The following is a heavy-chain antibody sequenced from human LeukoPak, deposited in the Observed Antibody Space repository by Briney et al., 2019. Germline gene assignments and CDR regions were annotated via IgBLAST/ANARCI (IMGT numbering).Heavy chain of an antibody. CDR3: ARGRRARQLGIAWYFDL. J-gene: IGHJ2*01. D-gene: IGHD7-27*01. CDR1: GGSFSGYY. V-gene: IGHV4-34*01. CDR2: INHSGST. Sequence: KSSETLSLTCAVYGGSFSGYYWSWIRQPPGKVLEWIGEINHSGSTNYNPSLKSRVTISVDTSKNQFSLKLSSVTAADTAVYYCARGRRARQLGIAWYFDLWGRGTLVTVSS.